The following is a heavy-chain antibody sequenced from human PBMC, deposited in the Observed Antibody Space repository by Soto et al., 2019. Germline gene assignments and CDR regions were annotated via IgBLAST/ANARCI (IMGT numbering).Heavy chain of an antibody. J-gene: IGHJ5*02. CDR1: GDSISTYY. V-gene: IGHV4-4*07. CDR3: ARGRGFYSDNYFDP. D-gene: IGHD3-22*01. Sequence: QVQLQESGPGLVKPSETLSLTCTVSGDSISTYYWTWIRHPAGKGLEWIGHIYSSGSTNYNPSLKSRVTMSVDTSKNQFSLSLNSVTAADTAVYYCARGRGFYSDNYFDPWGQGTQVTVSS. CDR2: IYSSGST.